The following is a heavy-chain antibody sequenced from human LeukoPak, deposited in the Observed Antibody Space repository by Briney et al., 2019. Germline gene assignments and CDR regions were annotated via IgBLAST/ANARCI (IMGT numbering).Heavy chain of an antibody. CDR1: GGSIRSNSYY. CDR2: IYFSGNT. Sequence: SETLSLACTVSGGSIRSNSYYWGWIRQPPGKGLEWIGSIYFSGNTYYNPSLKSRVTISVDTSKNQFSLKLSSVTAADTAVYYCATGSSRYYYYMDVWGKGTTVTVSS. D-gene: IGHD3-10*01. J-gene: IGHJ6*03. V-gene: IGHV4-39*01. CDR3: ATGSSRYYYYMDV.